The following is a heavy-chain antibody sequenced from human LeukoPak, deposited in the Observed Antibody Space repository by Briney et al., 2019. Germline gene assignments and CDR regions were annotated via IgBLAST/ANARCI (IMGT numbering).Heavy chain of an antibody. CDR3: ASAGYCSGGSCP. CDR2: IYTTGAT. CDR1: GGSIRLYF. J-gene: IGHJ5*02. V-gene: IGHV4-4*07. Sequence: PSETLSLTCTVSGGSIRLYFWGWVRQPAGKGLEWIGRIYTTGATFYNPSLKSRVTISVDTSKNQFSLKLSSVTAADTAVYYCASAGYCSGGSCPWGQGTLVTVSS. D-gene: IGHD2-15*01.